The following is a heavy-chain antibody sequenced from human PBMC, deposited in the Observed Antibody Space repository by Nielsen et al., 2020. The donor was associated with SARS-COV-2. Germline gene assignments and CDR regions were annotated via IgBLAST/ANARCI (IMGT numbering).Heavy chain of an antibody. J-gene: IGHJ4*02. CDR2: INAGNGNT. Sequence: ASVKVSCKASGYTFTSYAMHWVRQAPGQRLEWMGWINAGNGNTKYSQKLQGRVTMTTDTSTSTAYMELRSLRSDDTAVYYCARAEGFWVYFDYWGQGTLVTVSS. CDR3: ARAEGFWVYFDY. D-gene: IGHD3-16*01. V-gene: IGHV1-3*01. CDR1: GYTFTSYA.